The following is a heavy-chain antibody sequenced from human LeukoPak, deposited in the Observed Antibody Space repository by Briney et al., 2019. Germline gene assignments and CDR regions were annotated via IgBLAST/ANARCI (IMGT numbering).Heavy chain of an antibody. CDR1: GYTFTDYY. CDR3: ARGGFWSGYYKGSYYYYGMDV. D-gene: IGHD3-3*01. V-gene: IGHV1-2*02. Sequence: ASVKVSCKASGYTFTDYYMHWVRQPPGQGLEWMGWINPNSGGTNYAQKFQGRATMTRDTSISTAYMELSRLRSDDTAVYYCARGGFWSGYYKGSYYYYGMDVWGQGTTVTVSS. J-gene: IGHJ6*02. CDR2: INPNSGGT.